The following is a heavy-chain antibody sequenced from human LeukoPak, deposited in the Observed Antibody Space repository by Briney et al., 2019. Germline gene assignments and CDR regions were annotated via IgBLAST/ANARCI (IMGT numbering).Heavy chain of an antibody. D-gene: IGHD3-16*02. CDR2: ISSSSSYI. V-gene: IGHV3-21*01. CDR3: ASHTKYDYVWGSYRFSPSKIDY. J-gene: IGHJ4*02. Sequence: GGPLRLSCAASGFTFSSYSMNWVRQAPGKGLEWVSSISSSSSYIYYADSVKGRFTISRDNAKNSLYLQMNSLRAEDTAVYYCASHTKYDYVWGSYRFSPSKIDYWGQGTLVTVSS. CDR1: GFTFSSYS.